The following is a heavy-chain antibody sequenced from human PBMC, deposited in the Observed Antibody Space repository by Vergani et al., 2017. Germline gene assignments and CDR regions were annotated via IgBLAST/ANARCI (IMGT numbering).Heavy chain of an antibody. CDR1: GGSISSYY. Sequence: QVQLQESGPGLVKPSETLSLTCPVSGGSISSYYWSWIRQPPGKGLEWIGYIYYSGSTNYNPSLKSRVTISVDTSKNQFSLKLSSVTAADTAVYYCARGHVAARPDRYFDYGGQGTLVTVSS. V-gene: IGHV4-59*01. D-gene: IGHD6-6*01. J-gene: IGHJ4*02. CDR2: IYYSGST. CDR3: ARGHVAARPDRYFDY.